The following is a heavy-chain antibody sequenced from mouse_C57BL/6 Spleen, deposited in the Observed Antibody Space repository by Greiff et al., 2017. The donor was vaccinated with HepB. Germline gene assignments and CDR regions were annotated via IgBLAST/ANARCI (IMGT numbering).Heavy chain of an antibody. CDR2: INPSNGGT. J-gene: IGHJ3*01. Sequence: VKLMESGTELVKPGASVKLSCKASGYTFTSYWMHWVKQRPGQGLEWIGNINPSNGGTNYNEKFKSKATLTVDKSSSTAYMQLSSLTSEDSAVYYCARLFITTVVPFAYWGQGTLVTVSA. V-gene: IGHV1-53*01. D-gene: IGHD1-1*01. CDR3: ARLFITTVVPFAY. CDR1: GYTFTSYW.